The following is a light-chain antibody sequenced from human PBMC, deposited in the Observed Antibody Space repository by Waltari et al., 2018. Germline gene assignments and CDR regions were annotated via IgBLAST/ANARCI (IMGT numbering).Light chain of an antibody. J-gene: IGKJ1*01. CDR3: QQSYSSPWT. Sequence: DIQMTQSPSSLSASVGDRVTITCRASQIISSYLNWYQQKPGKAPRLLIYTASSLQSGVPSRFSGSGSGTEFTLTISSLQPEDFATYYCQQSYSSPWTFGQGTKVEIK. CDR2: TAS. V-gene: IGKV1-39*01. CDR1: QIISSY.